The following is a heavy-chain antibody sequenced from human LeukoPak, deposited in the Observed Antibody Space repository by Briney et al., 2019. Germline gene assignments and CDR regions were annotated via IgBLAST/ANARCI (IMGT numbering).Heavy chain of an antibody. CDR2: ISYDGSNK. CDR1: GFTFSSYA. D-gene: IGHD1-26*01. V-gene: IGHV3-30-3*01. CDR3: ARDLNRGSFNWFDP. Sequence: GGSLRLSCAASGFTFSSYAMHWVRQAPGKGLEWVAVISYDGSNKYYADSVKGRFTISRDNSKNTLYLQMNSLRAEDTAVYYCARDLNRGSFNWFDPWGQGTLVTVSS. J-gene: IGHJ5*02.